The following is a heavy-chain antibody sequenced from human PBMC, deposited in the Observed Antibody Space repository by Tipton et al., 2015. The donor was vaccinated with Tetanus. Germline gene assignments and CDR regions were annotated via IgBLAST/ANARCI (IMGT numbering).Heavy chain of an antibody. D-gene: IGHD2-21*02. V-gene: IGHV3-23*01. CDR3: ARESEMSCGGDCYYDAFDI. Sequence: SLRLSCAASGFTFSSYAMSWVRQAPGKGLEWVSAISGSGGSTYYADSVKGRFTISRDNSKNTLYLQMNSLRAEDTAVYYCARESEMSCGGDCYYDAFDIWGQGTMVTVSS. CDR1: GFTFSSYA. CDR2: ISGSGGST. J-gene: IGHJ3*02.